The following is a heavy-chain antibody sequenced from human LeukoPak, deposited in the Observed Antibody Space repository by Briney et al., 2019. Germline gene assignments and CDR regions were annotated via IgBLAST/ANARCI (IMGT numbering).Heavy chain of an antibody. Sequence: ASVKVSCKASGYTFTSYYMHWVRQAPGQGLEWMGGIIPIFGTANYAQKFQGRVTITADESTSTAYMELSSLRSEDTAVYYCARVVAVAGTYFDYWGQGTLVTVSS. CDR1: GYTFTSYY. D-gene: IGHD6-19*01. J-gene: IGHJ4*02. V-gene: IGHV1-69*13. CDR3: ARVVAVAGTYFDY. CDR2: IIPIFGTA.